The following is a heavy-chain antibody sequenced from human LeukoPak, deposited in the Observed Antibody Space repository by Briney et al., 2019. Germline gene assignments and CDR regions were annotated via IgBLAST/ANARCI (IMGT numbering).Heavy chain of an antibody. V-gene: IGHV1-46*01. Sequence: ASVKVSCKASGYTFTSYYMHWVRQAPGQGLEWMGIINPSGGSTSYAQKFQGRVTITTDESTSTAYMEMSSLRSEDTAVYYCARAGPYCSSTSCYQIFDYWGQGTLVTVSS. CDR3: ARAGPYCSSTSCYQIFDY. CDR1: GYTFTSYY. J-gene: IGHJ4*02. CDR2: INPSGGST. D-gene: IGHD2-2*01.